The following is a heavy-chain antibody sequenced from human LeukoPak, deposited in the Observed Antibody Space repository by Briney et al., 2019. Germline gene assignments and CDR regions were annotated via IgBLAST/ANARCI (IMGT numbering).Heavy chain of an antibody. V-gene: IGHV1-8*01. Sequence: ASVKVSCKASGYTFTSYDINWVRQATGQGLEWMGWMNPNSGNTGYAQKFQGRVTMTRNTSISTAYMELSSLRSEDTAVYYCARGHSSGWYVAGNWFDPWGQGTLVTVSS. CDR2: MNPNSGNT. CDR3: ARGHSSGWYVAGNWFDP. D-gene: IGHD6-19*01. CDR1: GYTFTSYD. J-gene: IGHJ5*02.